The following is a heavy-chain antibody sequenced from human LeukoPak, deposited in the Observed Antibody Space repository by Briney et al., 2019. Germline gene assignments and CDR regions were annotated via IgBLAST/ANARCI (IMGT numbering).Heavy chain of an antibody. Sequence: GRSLRLSRAASGFTFSSYAVHWVRQAPGKGLEWVAVISYDGSNKYYADSVKGRFTISRDNSKNTLYLQMNSLRAEDTAVYYCARDRAMVRGVIIGWFDPWGQGTLVTVSS. J-gene: IGHJ5*02. CDR2: ISYDGSNK. CDR1: GFTFSSYA. CDR3: ARDRAMVRGVIIGWFDP. V-gene: IGHV3-30*04. D-gene: IGHD3-10*01.